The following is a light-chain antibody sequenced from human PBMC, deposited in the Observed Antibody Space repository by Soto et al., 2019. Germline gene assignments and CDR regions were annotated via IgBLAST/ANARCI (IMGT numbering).Light chain of an antibody. J-gene: IGKJ1*01. CDR2: GAS. CDR3: QQYNNWPRT. Sequence: EIVMTQAPATLSVSPGERATLSCRASQSVGSNLAWYQQKPGQAPRLLIYGASTRATGIPARFSGSGSGTEFTLTISSLQSEDFAVYYCQQYNNWPRTFGQGTKVDTK. V-gene: IGKV3-15*01. CDR1: QSVGSN.